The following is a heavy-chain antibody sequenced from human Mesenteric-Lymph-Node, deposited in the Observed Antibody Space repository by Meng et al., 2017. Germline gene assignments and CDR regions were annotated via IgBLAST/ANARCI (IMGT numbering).Heavy chain of an antibody. CDR1: GFTFSSYS. V-gene: IGHV3-21*01. J-gene: IGHJ4*02. CDR2: ISSSSSYI. CDR3: ARNVRLRDGYNSDY. Sequence: EVQLVESGGGLVKPGGSLRLSCAASGFTFSSYSMNWVRQAPGKGLEWVSSISSSSSYIYYADSVKGRFTISRDNAKNSLYLQMNSLRAGDTAVYYCARNVRLRDGYNSDYWGQGTLVTVSS. D-gene: IGHD5-24*01.